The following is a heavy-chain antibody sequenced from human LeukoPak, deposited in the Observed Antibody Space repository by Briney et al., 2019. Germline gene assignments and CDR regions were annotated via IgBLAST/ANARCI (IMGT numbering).Heavy chain of an antibody. D-gene: IGHD2-2*01. CDR2: IIPILGIA. V-gene: IGHV1-69*04. CDR3: AREWEYQLLEDY. Sequence: ASVKVSCKASGGTFSSYAISWVRQAPGQGLEWMGRIIPILGIANYAQKFQGRVTITADKSTSTAYVELSSLRSEDTAVYYCAREWEYQLLEDYWGQGTLVTVSS. CDR1: GGTFSSYA. J-gene: IGHJ4*02.